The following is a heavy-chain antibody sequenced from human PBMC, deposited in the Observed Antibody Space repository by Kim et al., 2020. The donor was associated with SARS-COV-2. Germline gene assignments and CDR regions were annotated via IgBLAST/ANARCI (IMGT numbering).Heavy chain of an antibody. V-gene: IGHV4-34*01. D-gene: IGHD3-10*01. J-gene: IGHJ6*03. CDR1: GGSFSGYY. Sequence: SETLSLTCAVYGGSFSGYYWSWIRQPPGKGLEWIGEINHSGSTNYNPSLKSRVTISVDTSKNQFSLKLSSVTAADTAVYYCARGSWFREDGNYYYYMDVWGKGTTVTVSS. CDR2: INHSGST. CDR3: ARGSWFREDGNYYYYMDV.